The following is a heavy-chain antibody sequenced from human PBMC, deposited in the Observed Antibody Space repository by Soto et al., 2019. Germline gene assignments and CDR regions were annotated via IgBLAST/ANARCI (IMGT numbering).Heavy chain of an antibody. V-gene: IGHV4-34*06. J-gene: IGHJ2*01. D-gene: IGHD2-15*01. CDR3: AEDGIRSLCTVSAFLLNRSSDL. Sequence: KGLEWAGEINHSGSTNYNPSLKSRVTISVDTSKNHFSLKLGSVTAADTVFFFQAEDGIRSLCTVSAFLLNRSSDL. CDR2: INHSGST.